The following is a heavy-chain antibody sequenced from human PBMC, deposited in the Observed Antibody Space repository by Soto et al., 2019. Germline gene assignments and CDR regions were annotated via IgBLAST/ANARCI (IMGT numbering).Heavy chain of an antibody. Sequence: GESLKISCKGSGYSFTSYWIGWVRQMTGKGLEWMGSIYPGDSDTRYSPSVQGQVTISAVKSISTAYLQWSSLKASDTAMYYCARRVITIFVVVIGNSGQYAFDIWGQGTMVTVSS. D-gene: IGHD3-3*01. CDR2: IYPGDSDT. V-gene: IGHV5-51*01. CDR3: ARRVITIFVVVIGNSGQYAFDI. CDR1: GYSFTSYW. J-gene: IGHJ3*02.